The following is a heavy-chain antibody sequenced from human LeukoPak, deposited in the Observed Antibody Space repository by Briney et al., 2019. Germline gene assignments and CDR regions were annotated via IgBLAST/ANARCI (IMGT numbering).Heavy chain of an antibody. CDR1: GYTFTSYG. Sequence: GASVKVSCKASGYTFTSYGISWVRQAPGQGLEWMGWISAYNGNTNYAQKLQGRVTMTTDTSTSTAYMELRSLRSDDTAVYYCASLPYYYDSSGPGSMTYWGQGTLVTVSS. V-gene: IGHV1-18*01. D-gene: IGHD3-22*01. CDR3: ASLPYYYDSSGPGSMTY. CDR2: ISAYNGNT. J-gene: IGHJ4*02.